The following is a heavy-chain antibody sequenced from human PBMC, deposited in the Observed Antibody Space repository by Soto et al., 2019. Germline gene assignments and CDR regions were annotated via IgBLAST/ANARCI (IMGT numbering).Heavy chain of an antibody. CDR1: GFTFSSYW. J-gene: IGHJ4*02. Sequence: GGSLRLSCAASGFTFSSYWMHWVRQAPGKGLVWVSRVNSDGSITNYADAVKGRFTISRDNAKNTLYLQMDGLRAEDTAVYYCGRVVATTWYWGQGTLVTVSS. CDR2: VNSDGSIT. V-gene: IGHV3-74*01. CDR3: GRVVATTWY. D-gene: IGHD1-26*01.